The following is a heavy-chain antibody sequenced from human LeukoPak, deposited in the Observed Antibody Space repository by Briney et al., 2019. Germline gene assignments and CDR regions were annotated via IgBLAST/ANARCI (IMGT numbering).Heavy chain of an antibody. J-gene: IGHJ5*02. V-gene: IGHV4-34*01. CDR1: GGSFRGYY. CDR3: ARGQIYCSSTSCYRRGGWFDP. CDR2: INHSGST. Sequence: SETLSLTCAVYGGSFRGYYWSWIRQPPGKGLEWIGEINHSGSTNYNPSLKSRVTISVDTSKNQFSLKLSSVTAADTAVYYCARGQIYCSSTSCYRRGGWFDPWGQGTLVTVSS. D-gene: IGHD2-2*02.